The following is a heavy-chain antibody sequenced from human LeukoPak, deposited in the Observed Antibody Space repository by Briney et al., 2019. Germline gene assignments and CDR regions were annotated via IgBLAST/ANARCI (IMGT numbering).Heavy chain of an antibody. V-gene: IGHV4-38-2*01. CDR1: GYSISSGYY. CDR3: ARLLREWLNFDY. Sequence: SETLSLTCAVSGYSISSGYYWGWIRHPPGKGLEWSGSIYHSGSTYYNPSLKSRVTISVDTSKNQFSLKLSSVTAADTAVYYCARLLREWLNFDYWGQGTLVTVSS. J-gene: IGHJ4*02. CDR2: IYHSGST. D-gene: IGHD3-3*01.